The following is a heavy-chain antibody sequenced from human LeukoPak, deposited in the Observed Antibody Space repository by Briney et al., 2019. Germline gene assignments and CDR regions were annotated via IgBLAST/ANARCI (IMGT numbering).Heavy chain of an antibody. Sequence: GASVTVSCKASGYTFSDYYIHWLRQAPGQGLEWMGWIKPNGGVTNYARNFQGRSSMTRDTSISTAFMELSSLRSDDTAVYYCARPSYCGAGCYYYFVYWGQGTLVTASS. D-gene: IGHD2-21*02. CDR3: ARPSYCGAGCYYYFVY. V-gene: IGHV1-2*02. J-gene: IGHJ4*02. CDR2: IKPNGGVT. CDR1: GYTFSDYY.